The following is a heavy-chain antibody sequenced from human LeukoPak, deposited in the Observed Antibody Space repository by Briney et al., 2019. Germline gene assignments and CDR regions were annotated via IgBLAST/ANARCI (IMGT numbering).Heavy chain of an antibody. V-gene: IGHV1-58*01. D-gene: IGHD5-12*01. Sequence: SVKVSCKPSGFTFTRSAVQWVRPARGQGLEWIFWIVVGSGNTNYAQKFQERVTITRDMSTSTAYMELSSLRSEDTAVYYCAAARGATIELLDYWGQGTLVTVSS. CDR2: IVVGSGNT. CDR1: GFTFTRSA. CDR3: AAARGATIELLDY. J-gene: IGHJ4*02.